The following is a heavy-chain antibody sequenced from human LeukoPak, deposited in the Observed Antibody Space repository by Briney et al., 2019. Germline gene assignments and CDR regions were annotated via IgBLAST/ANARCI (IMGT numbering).Heavy chain of an antibody. CDR1: GFTFSSYA. V-gene: IGHV3-23*01. J-gene: IGHJ4*02. D-gene: IGHD1-26*01. Sequence: GGPLRLSCAASGFTFSSYAMSWVRQAPGKGLEWVSAISGSGGSTYYADSVKGRFTISRDNSKNTLYLQMNSLRAEDTAVYYCAKDLVGATHTPLYWGQGTLVTVSS. CDR2: ISGSGGST. CDR3: AKDLVGATHTPLY.